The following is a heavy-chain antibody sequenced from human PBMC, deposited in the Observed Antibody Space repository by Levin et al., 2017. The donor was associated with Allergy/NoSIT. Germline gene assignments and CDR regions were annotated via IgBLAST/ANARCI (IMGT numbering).Heavy chain of an antibody. CDR3: ARSNDYGDYLYYFDY. V-gene: IGHV1-69*13. CDR2: IIPIFGTA. CDR1: GGTFSSYA. Sequence: ASVKVSCKASGGTFSSYAISWVRQAPGQGLEWMGGIIPIFGTANYAQKFQGRVTITADESTSTAYMELSSLRSEDTAVYYCARSNDYGDYLYYFDYWGQGTLVTVSS. D-gene: IGHD4-17*01. J-gene: IGHJ4*02.